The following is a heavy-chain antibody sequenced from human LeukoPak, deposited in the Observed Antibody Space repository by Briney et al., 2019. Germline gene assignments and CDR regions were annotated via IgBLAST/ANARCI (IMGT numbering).Heavy chain of an antibody. J-gene: IGHJ5*02. CDR3: TTEPGTSDFDP. CDR2: ISYDGSNK. V-gene: IGHV3-30-3*01. D-gene: IGHD1/OR15-1a*01. CDR1: GFTFSSYA. Sequence: QSGGSLRLSCAASGFTFSSYAMHWVRQAPGKGLEWVAVISYDGSNKYYADSVKGRFTISRDNSKNTLYLQMNSLKTEDTAVYYCTTEPGTSDFDPWGQGTLVTVSS.